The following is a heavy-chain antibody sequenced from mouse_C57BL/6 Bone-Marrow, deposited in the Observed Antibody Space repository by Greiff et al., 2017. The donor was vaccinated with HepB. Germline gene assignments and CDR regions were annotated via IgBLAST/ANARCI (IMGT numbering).Heavy chain of an antibody. CDR1: GFTFSDYG. V-gene: IGHV5-17*01. CDR3: ARQLLFDY. CDR2: ISSGSSTI. J-gene: IGHJ3*01. Sequence: EVQVVESGGGLVKPGGSLKLSCAASGFTFSDYGMHWVRQAPEKGLEWVAYISSGSSTIYYADTVKGRFTISRDNAKNTLFLQMTSLRSEDTAKYYCARQLLFDYWGQGTLVTVSA. D-gene: IGHD3-1*01.